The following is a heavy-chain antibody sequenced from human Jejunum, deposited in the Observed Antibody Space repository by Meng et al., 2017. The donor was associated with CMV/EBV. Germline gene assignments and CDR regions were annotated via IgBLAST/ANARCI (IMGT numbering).Heavy chain of an antibody. Sequence: QVPIVQAWCELKKPGASGKVSCKASGYTFTRYSMNWVRQAPGQGLEWMGWINTNTGNPTYAQGFTGRFVFSLDTSVSTAYLQINSLRADDTAVYYCARDSPLDGYSLLDYWGQGTLVTVSS. CDR2: INTNTGNP. J-gene: IGHJ4*02. CDR1: GYTFTRYS. CDR3: ARDSPLDGYSLLDY. V-gene: IGHV7-4-1*02. D-gene: IGHD5-24*01.